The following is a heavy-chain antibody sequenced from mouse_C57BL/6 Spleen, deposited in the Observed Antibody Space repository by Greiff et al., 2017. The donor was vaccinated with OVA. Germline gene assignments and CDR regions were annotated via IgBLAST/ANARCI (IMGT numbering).Heavy chain of an antibody. Sequence: VQRVESGAELVKPGASVKLSCKASGYTFTEYTIHWVKQRPGQGLEWIGWFYPGSGSIKYNEKFKDKATLTAYKSSSTVCMELSRLTSEDSAVYFCARHGGDYYSNAMDYWGQGTSVTVSS. D-gene: IGHD2-5*01. CDR2: FYPGSGSI. CDR3: ARHGGDYYSNAMDY. J-gene: IGHJ4*01. V-gene: IGHV1-62-2*01. CDR1: GYTFTEYT.